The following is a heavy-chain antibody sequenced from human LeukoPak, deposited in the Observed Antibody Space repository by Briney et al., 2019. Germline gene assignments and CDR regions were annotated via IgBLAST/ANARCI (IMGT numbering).Heavy chain of an antibody. CDR1: GFSVSAYW. CDR2: INEAGSEK. J-gene: IGHJ4*02. V-gene: IGHV3-7*01. CDR3: ARGTSYSSGNFDY. Sequence: PGGSLRLSCAASGFSVSAYWMSWVRQAPGKGLEWVANINEAGSEKPYVDSVKGRFTISRDNAKNSLYLQMNSLRAEDTAVYYCARGTSYSSGNFDYWGQGTLVTVSS. D-gene: IGHD6-25*01.